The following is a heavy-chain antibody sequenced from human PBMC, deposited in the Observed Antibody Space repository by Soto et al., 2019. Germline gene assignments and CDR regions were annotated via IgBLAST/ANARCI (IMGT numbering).Heavy chain of an antibody. CDR2: IIPIAAIA. CDR3: ARGSTIVRGAPSWFDP. CDR1: GGTFSRYT. J-gene: IGHJ5*02. V-gene: IGHV1-69*02. D-gene: IGHD3-10*01. Sequence: QVQLVQSGAEVKKPGSSVKVSCKASGGTFSRYTINWVRQAPGQGLEWMGRIIPIAAIANYTQKFEGRVTINLDNPSTTAYIELSSLSSDDTAVYYCARGSTIVRGAPSWFDPWGQGTLGTVSS.